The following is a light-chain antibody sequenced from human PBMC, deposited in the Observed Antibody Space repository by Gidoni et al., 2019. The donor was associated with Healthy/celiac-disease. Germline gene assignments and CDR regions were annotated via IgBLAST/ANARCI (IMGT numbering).Light chain of an antibody. Sequence: EIVLTQSPATLSLSPGERATLSCRASQSVSSYLAWYQQKPGQAPRLLIYDASNRATGITARFSGSGSGTDFTLTISSLEPEDFAVYYCQQRSNWPGTFXQXTRLEIK. CDR3: QQRSNWPGT. J-gene: IGKJ5*01. V-gene: IGKV3-11*01. CDR1: QSVSSY. CDR2: DAS.